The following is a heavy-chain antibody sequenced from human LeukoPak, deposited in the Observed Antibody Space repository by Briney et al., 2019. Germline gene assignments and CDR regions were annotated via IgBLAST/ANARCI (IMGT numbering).Heavy chain of an antibody. CDR2: IKQDGSDR. Sequence: PGGSLRLSCAASGFTFRNYWMSWVRQAPGTGLEWAANIKQDGSDRNYVTSVRGRFTISRDNAESSLYLQMSSLRVEDTAVYYCVRNLAVAGTCFDSWGQGTLVTVSS. V-gene: IGHV3-7*03. J-gene: IGHJ4*02. CDR3: VRNLAVAGTCFDS. CDR1: GFTFRNYW. D-gene: IGHD6-19*01.